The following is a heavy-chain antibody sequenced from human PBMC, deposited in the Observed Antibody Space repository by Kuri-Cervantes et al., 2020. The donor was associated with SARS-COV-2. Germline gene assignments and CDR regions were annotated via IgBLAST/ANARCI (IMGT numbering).Heavy chain of an antibody. Sequence: GESLKISCAASGFTFSSYGMHWVRQAPGKGLEWVAVISYDGSNKYYADSVKGRFTISRDNSKNTLYLQMNSLRAEDTAVYYCAREGAEVGYCSNWGQGTLVTVSS. CDR2: ISYDGSNK. CDR3: AREGAEVGYCSN. D-gene: IGHD2-2*01. V-gene: IGHV3-30*03. J-gene: IGHJ4*02. CDR1: GFTFSSYG.